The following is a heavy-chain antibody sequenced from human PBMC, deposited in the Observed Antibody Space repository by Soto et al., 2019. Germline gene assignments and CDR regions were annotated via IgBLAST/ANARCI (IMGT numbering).Heavy chain of an antibody. CDR3: ARGTSSSVDS. CDR1: GGSISSGGYY. D-gene: IGHD6-19*01. V-gene: IGHV4-31*03. Sequence: SETLSLTCTVSGGSISSGGYYWTWIRQYPGKGLEWIGYISYRGTTYYSPSIQSRVTISADTSNQRFSLILTSVTAADTAVYFCARGTSSSVDSWGQGTLV. CDR2: ISYRGTT. J-gene: IGHJ4*02.